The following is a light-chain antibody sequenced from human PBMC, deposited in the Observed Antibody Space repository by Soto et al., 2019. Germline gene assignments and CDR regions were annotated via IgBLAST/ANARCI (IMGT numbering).Light chain of an antibody. V-gene: IGKV1-5*01. J-gene: IGKJ4*01. CDR1: QSISSW. CDR3: QQYNSYSPRT. Sequence: DIQMTQSPSTLSASVGDRVTITWRASQSISSWLAWYQQKPGKAPKLLIYDASSLESGVPSRFRGSGSGTEFTLTISSLQPDDFATYYCQQYNSYSPRTFGGGTKVEIK. CDR2: DAS.